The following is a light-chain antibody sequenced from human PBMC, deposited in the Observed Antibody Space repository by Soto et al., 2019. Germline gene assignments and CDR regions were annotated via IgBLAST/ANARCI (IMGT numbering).Light chain of an antibody. CDR1: QGSSRW. J-gene: IGKJ1*01. CDR3: HQYDSYSWT. Sequence: DIQMNQSPSTLSASVGDTVTITCRAGQGSSRWLAWYQQKPGRAPNLLIYEASTLESGVASRFSGCGSGTEFTPTISSLLPDDFATYYCHQYDSYSWTFGQGTKVEIK. CDR2: EAS. V-gene: IGKV1-5*03.